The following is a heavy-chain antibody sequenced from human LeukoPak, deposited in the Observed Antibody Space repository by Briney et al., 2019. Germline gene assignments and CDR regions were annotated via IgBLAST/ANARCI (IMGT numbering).Heavy chain of an antibody. CDR2: ISSSGSTI. J-gene: IGHJ4*02. CDR3: ARKLVRYFDY. CDR1: GFTFGSYE. Sequence: GGSLRLSCAASGFTFGSYEMIWVRQAPGKGLEWLSYISSSGSTIYYADSVKGRFTISRDNAKNSLYLQMSSLRAEDTTVYFCARKLVRYFDYWGQGTLVTVSS. V-gene: IGHV3-48*03. D-gene: IGHD6-6*01.